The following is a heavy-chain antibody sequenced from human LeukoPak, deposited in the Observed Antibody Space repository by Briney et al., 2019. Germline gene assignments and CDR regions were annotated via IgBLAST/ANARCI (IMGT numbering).Heavy chain of an antibody. CDR3: ARDGVYFDY. J-gene: IGHJ4*02. CDR1: GFTFSSYE. CDR2: IRSSDSTT. V-gene: IGHV3-48*03. Sequence: GGSLRLSCAASGFTFSSYEMNWVRQAPGKGLEWVAYIRSSDSTTKYADSVKGRFTISRDNAKNSLYLQMNSLRGEDTAVYYCARDGVYFDYWGQGTLVTVSS. D-gene: IGHD3-16*01.